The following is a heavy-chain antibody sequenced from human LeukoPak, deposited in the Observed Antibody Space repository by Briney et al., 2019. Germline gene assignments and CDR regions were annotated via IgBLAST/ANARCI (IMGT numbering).Heavy chain of an antibody. J-gene: IGHJ6*03. CDR1: GGSISRYY. D-gene: IGHD1-1*01. CDR3: ARVSWFPGTSYYYMDV. Sequence: SETLSLTCTVSGGSISRYYWSWIRQPPGWGLEWFGYIYDSGTTNYNPSLKSRVTISVDTSKNQFSLKLSSVTAADTAVYYCARVSWFPGTSYYYMDVWGKGTTVTVSS. V-gene: IGHV4-59*01. CDR2: IYDSGTT.